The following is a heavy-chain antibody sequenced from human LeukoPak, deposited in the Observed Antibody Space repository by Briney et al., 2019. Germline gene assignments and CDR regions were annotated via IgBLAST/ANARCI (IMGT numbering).Heavy chain of an antibody. D-gene: IGHD5-12*01. Sequence: GGSLRLSCAASGFTFSSYSMYWVRQAPGKGLEWVSYISSGSSTIYYADSVKGRFTISRDNAKNSLYLQMNSLRAEDTAVYYCARRGYYFDYWGQGTLVTVSS. CDR2: ISSGSSTI. J-gene: IGHJ4*02. CDR3: ARRGYYFDY. CDR1: GFTFSSYS. V-gene: IGHV3-48*04.